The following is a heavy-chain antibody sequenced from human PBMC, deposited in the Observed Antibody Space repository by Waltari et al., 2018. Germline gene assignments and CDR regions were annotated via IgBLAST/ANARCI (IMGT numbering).Heavy chain of an antibody. CDR1: GFTFSSYS. Sequence: EVQLVESGGGLVQPGGALRLSCAASGFTFSSYSMNWVRQAPGKGLEWVSYISSSSTIYYADSVKGRFTISRYNAKNSLYLQMNSLRAEDTAVYYCARGELWYFDLWGRGTLVTVSS. D-gene: IGHD1-7*01. J-gene: IGHJ2*01. CDR2: ISSSSTI. V-gene: IGHV3-48*04. CDR3: ARGELWYFDL.